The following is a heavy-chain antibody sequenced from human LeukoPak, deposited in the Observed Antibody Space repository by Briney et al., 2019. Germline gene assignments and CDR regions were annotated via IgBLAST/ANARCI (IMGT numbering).Heavy chain of an antibody. Sequence: ASVKVSCKASGYNFTSYGISWVRQAPGQGLEWMGWISGYNGNTNYAQNFQGRVTMTTDTSTSTAYMELRSLRSDDTAVYYCARPFDYGDAFDIWGQGTMVTVSS. D-gene: IGHD4-17*01. J-gene: IGHJ3*02. CDR3: ARPFDYGDAFDI. V-gene: IGHV1-18*01. CDR1: GYNFTSYG. CDR2: ISGYNGNT.